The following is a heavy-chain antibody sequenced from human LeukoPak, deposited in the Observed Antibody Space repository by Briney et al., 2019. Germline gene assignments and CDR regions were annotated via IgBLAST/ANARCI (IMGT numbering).Heavy chain of an antibody. CDR3: ASHGIAAAGFAEYFQH. CDR1: GGSISSGSYY. Sequence: SQTLSLTCTVSGGSISSGSYYWSWIRQPAGKGLEWIGRIYTSGSTNYNPSLKSRVTISVDTSKNQFSLKLSSVTAADTAVYYCASHGIAAAGFAEYFQHWGQGTLVTVSS. V-gene: IGHV4-61*02. D-gene: IGHD6-13*01. CDR2: IYTSGST. J-gene: IGHJ1*01.